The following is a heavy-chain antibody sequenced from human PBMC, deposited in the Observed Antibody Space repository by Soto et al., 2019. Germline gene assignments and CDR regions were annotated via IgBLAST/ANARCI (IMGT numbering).Heavy chain of an antibody. V-gene: IGHV1-8*01. CDR2: MNPNSGNT. J-gene: IGHJ6*02. Sequence: GDSVKVSCKASGYTFTSYDINWVRQATGQGLEWMGWMNPNSGNTGYAQKFQGRVTMTRNTSISTAYMELSSLRSEDTAVYYCARGGYSGYDRGNYYYGMDVWGQGTTVTVSS. CDR1: GYTFTSYD. D-gene: IGHD5-12*01. CDR3: ARGGYSGYDRGNYYYGMDV.